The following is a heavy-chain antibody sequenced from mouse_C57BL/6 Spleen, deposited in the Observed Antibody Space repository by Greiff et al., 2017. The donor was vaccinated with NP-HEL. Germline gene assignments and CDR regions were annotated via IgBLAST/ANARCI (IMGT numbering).Heavy chain of an antibody. J-gene: IGHJ3*01. D-gene: IGHD1-2*01. CDR3: AREGDGVAY. CDR2: ISYDGSN. V-gene: IGHV3-6*01. Sequence: VQLQQSGPGLVKPSQSLSLTCSVTGYSITSGYYWNWIRQFPGNKLEWMGYISYDGSNNYNPSLKNRISITRDTSKNQFFLKLNSVTTEDTATYYCAREGDGVAYWGQGTLVTVSA. CDR1: GYSITSGYY.